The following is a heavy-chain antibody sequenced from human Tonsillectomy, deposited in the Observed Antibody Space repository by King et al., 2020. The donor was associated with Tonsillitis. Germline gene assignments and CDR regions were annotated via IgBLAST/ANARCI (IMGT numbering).Heavy chain of an antibody. Sequence: VQLVEFGGGLVQPGGSLRLSCAASGFTFSNYDMHWVRQDTGKGLEWVSAIGPAGDTYYAGSVKGRFTISSENDKNSLYLQMNSMRAGDAAVDYCVRGYDGDDGRARENDAFDFWGQGPMVTVSS. CDR3: VRGYDGDDGRARENDAFDF. CDR2: IGPAGDT. CDR1: GFTFSNYD. D-gene: IGHD4-17*01. V-gene: IGHV3-13*01. J-gene: IGHJ3*01.